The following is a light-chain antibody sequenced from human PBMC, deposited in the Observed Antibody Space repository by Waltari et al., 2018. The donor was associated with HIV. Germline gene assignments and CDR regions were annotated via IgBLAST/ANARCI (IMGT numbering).Light chain of an antibody. CDR2: GNS. CDR3: QSYDSSLSAWV. V-gene: IGLV1-40*01. CDR1: SSNIGAGYD. J-gene: IGLJ3*02. Sequence: QSVLTQPPSVSGATGQRVTISCTGSSSNIGAGYDVHWYQQLPGTAPNLLIYGNSNRPSGVPDRFSGSKSGTSASLAITGLQAEDEADYYCQSYDSSLSAWVFGGGTRLTVL.